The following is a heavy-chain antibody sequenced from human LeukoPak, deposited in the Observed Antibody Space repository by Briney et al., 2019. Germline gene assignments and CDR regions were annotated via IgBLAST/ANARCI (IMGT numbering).Heavy chain of an antibody. V-gene: IGHV1-46*01. J-gene: IGHJ3*01. CDR2: ISPSGAST. CDR1: GYTFTSYY. D-gene: IGHD2-15*01. CDR3: ARGSSRGPRDAFDF. Sequence: ASVKVSCKASGYTFTSYYVHWVRQAPGQGLEWMGIISPSGASTSYAQKFQGRVTMTRDMSTSTVYMEPSSLISEDTAVYYCARGSSRGPRDAFDFWGQGTMVTLSS.